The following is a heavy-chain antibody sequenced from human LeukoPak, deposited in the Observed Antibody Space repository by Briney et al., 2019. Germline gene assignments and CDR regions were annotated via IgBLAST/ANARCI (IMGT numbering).Heavy chain of an antibody. Sequence: GGSLRLSCAASGFTVSSNYMSWVRQAPGKGLEWVSVIYSGGSTYYADSVQGRFTISRDNPKNTLYLQMNSLRAEDTAVYFCAKRGVVIRVFLVGFHKEAYYFDSWGQGALVTVSS. J-gene: IGHJ4*02. CDR3: AKRGVVIRVFLVGFHKEAYYFDS. D-gene: IGHD3-10*01. CDR2: IYSGGST. V-gene: IGHV3-53*01. CDR1: GFTVSSNY.